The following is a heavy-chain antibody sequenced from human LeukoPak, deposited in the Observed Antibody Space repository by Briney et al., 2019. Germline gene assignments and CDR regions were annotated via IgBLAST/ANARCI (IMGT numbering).Heavy chain of an antibody. V-gene: IGHV4-59*01. CDR2: IYYRGIT. CDR1: GGSIGTFY. Sequence: SETLSLTCTVPGGSIGTFYWSWIRQTPGKGLEWIGYIYYRGITNYNPSLKSRVTISVDTSKNQFSLKLNSVTAADTAVYYCAREDPQTTVPEGMDVWGQGTTVTVSS. D-gene: IGHD4-17*01. CDR3: AREDPQTTVPEGMDV. J-gene: IGHJ6*02.